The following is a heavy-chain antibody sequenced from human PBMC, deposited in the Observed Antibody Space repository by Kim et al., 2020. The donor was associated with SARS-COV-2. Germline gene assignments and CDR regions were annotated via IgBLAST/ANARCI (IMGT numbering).Heavy chain of an antibody. D-gene: IGHD1-1*01. CDR2: IYYSGST. CDR1: GGSISSGGYY. Sequence: SETLSLICTVSGGSISSGGYYWSWIRQHPGKGLEWIGYIYYSGSTYYNPSLKSRVTISVDTSKNQFSLKLSSVTAADTAVYYCARVPLSVTEPYYFDYWGQGTLVTVSS. J-gene: IGHJ4*02. CDR3: ARVPLSVTEPYYFDY. V-gene: IGHV4-31*03.